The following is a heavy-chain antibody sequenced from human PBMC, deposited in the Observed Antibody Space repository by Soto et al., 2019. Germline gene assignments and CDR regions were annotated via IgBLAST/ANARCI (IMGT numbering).Heavy chain of an antibody. J-gene: IGHJ5*02. CDR2: ISYSGTT. V-gene: IGHV4-59*01. D-gene: IGHD1-26*01. CDR3: ARWDRMLDP. CDR1: GGSISSYY. Sequence: SETLSLTCTGSGGSISSYYWSWIRQPPGKGLEWIGYISYSGTTKYNPSLKSRVTISLDTSKNQFSLKLNSVTAADTAVYYCARWDRMLDPWGKGILVTVAS.